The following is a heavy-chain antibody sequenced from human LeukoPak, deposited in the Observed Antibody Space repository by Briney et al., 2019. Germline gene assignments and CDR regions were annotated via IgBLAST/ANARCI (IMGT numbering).Heavy chain of an antibody. CDR3: ARDVSSMFPNWFDP. CDR2: IWNSWST. CDR1: GDSISSRTYY. D-gene: IGHD6-6*01. V-gene: IGHV4-31*03. J-gene: IGHJ5*02. Sequence: PSETLSLTCSVSGDSISSRTYYWTWIRQHPEKGLEWIGYIWNSWSTNYNPALKSRVTISVDTSKNQFSLRLTSVTAADTAIYYCARDVSSMFPNWFDPWGQGILVIVSS.